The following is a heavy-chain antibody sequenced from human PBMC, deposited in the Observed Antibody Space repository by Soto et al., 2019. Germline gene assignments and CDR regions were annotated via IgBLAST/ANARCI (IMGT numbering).Heavy chain of an antibody. D-gene: IGHD6-6*01. CDR3: ARDHYSAGSSSPGVYYYGMDV. CDR2: IWYDGSNK. V-gene: IGHV3-33*01. J-gene: IGHJ6*02. CDR1: GFTFSSYG. Sequence: GGSLRLSCAASGFTFSSYGMHWVRQAPGKGLEWVAVIWYDGSNKYYADSVKGRFTISRDNSKNTLYLQMNSLRAEDTAVYYCARDHYSAGSSSPGVYYYGMDVWGQGTTVTVSS.